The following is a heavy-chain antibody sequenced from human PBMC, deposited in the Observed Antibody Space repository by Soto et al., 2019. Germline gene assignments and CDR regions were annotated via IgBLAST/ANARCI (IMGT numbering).Heavy chain of an antibody. V-gene: IGHV3-23*01. CDR2: IDGSGRNT. D-gene: IGHD2-15*01. CDR3: AKDGGSVCSGGTCYFQAPDY. CDR1: GFTFSSYA. Sequence: VQLLESGGGLVQPGGSLRLSCAASGFTFSSYAMSWVRQAPGKGLEWVSGIDGSGRNTYYADSVKGRFTISRDNSKDTLSVQMDSLRVEDTALYYCAKDGGSVCSGGTCYFQAPDYWGQGTLVTVSS. J-gene: IGHJ4*02.